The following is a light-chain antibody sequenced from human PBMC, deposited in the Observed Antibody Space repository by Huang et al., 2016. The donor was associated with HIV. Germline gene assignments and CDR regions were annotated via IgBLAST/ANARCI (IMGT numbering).Light chain of an antibody. CDR3: QQYNNWPPWT. V-gene: IGKV3-15*01. J-gene: IGKJ1*01. CDR1: QSVSSN. Sequence: EMVMTQSPATLSVYPGERVTLPCRASQSVSSNLAWYQQKPGQAPRLLIYGVSTRATDTPPMVSGGGSGTVFTLTITSLQSEDFAVYYCQQYNNWPPWTFGQGTKVEIK. CDR2: GVS.